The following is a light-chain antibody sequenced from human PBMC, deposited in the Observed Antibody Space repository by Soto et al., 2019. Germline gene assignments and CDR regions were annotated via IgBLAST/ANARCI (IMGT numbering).Light chain of an antibody. CDR2: GAS. V-gene: IGKV3-15*01. J-gene: IGKJ4*01. CDR1: QSVGSN. Sequence: EVLMTQSPATLSVSPGERATLSCRASQSVGSNLAWYQQKPGQAPRLLIYGASTRTTGIPARFSGSGSGTEFTLTISSLQSEDFAVSYCQQYNNWPLTFGGGTKVDIK. CDR3: QQYNNWPLT.